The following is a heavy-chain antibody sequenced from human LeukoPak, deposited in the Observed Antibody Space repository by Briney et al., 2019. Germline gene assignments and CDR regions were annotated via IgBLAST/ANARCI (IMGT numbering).Heavy chain of an antibody. D-gene: IGHD4-17*01. J-gene: IGHJ4*02. V-gene: IGHV1-24*01. CDR1: GYTLTELS. CDR2: FDPEDGET. CDR3: ATGRGDYGYYFDY. Sequence: GASVKVYCNVAGYTLTELSMHWVRQDPGKGLEWMGGFDPEDGETIYAQKFQGRVTMTEDTSTDTAYMELSSLRSEDTAVYYCATGRGDYGYYFDYWGQGTLVTVSS.